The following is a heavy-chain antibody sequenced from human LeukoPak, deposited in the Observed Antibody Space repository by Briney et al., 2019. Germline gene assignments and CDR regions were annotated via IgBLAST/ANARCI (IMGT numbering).Heavy chain of an antibody. Sequence: SETLSLTCAVYGGSFSGYYWSWIRQPPGKGLEWIGEINHSGSTNYNPSLKSRVTISVDTSENQFSLKLSSVTAADTAVYYCARGSRGDGYDMGGFDYWGQGTLVTVSS. CDR3: ARGSRGDGYDMGGFDY. CDR2: INHSGST. CDR1: GGSFSGYY. J-gene: IGHJ4*02. D-gene: IGHD5-24*01. V-gene: IGHV4-34*01.